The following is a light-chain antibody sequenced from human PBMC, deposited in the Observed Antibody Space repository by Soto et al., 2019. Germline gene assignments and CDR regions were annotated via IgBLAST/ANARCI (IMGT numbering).Light chain of an antibody. CDR3: LQHSSYPFT. CDR1: QGIGNY. CDR2: AAS. J-gene: IGKJ3*01. V-gene: IGKV1-17*01. Sequence: DIQMTQSPPSLSASVGDRVTITCRACQGIGNYLGWYQQKPGKAPKRLIYAASSLQGGVPSRFSGSGSGTEFTLTISSLQPEDFAAYYCLQHSSYPFTFGPGTKVDIK.